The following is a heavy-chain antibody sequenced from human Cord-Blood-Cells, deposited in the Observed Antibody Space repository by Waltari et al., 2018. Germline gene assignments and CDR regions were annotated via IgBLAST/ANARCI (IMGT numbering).Heavy chain of an antibody. J-gene: IGHJ2*01. CDR1: GRTFSSYA. CDR2: IIPIFGTA. Sequence: QVQLVQSGAEVKKPGSSVKVSCQASGRTFSSYAISWVRQAPGKGLEWRGGIIPIFGTANYAQKFQGRVTITADKSTSTAYMELSSLRSEDTAVYYCARADSNYHFYWYFDLWGRGTLVTVSS. V-gene: IGHV1-69*06. CDR3: ARADSNYHFYWYFDL. D-gene: IGHD4-4*01.